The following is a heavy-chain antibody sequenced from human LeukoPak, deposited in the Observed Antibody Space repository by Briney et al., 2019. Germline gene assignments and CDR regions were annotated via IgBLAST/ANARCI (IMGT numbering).Heavy chain of an antibody. Sequence: PSETLSLTCTVSGGSISSSYYYWGWIRQPPGKGLEWIGSIYYSGSTYYNPSLKSRVTISVDTSKNQFSLKLSSVTAADTAVYYCARGIVGATRIDYWGQGTLVTVSS. CDR2: IYYSGST. CDR1: GGSISSSYYY. CDR3: ARGIVGATRIDY. J-gene: IGHJ4*02. V-gene: IGHV4-39*01. D-gene: IGHD1-26*01.